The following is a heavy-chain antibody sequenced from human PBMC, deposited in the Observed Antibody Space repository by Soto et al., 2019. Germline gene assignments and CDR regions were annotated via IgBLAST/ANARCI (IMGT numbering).Heavy chain of an antibody. Sequence: QVQLQESGPGLVKPSRTLSLTCTVSGGSVSSGNFYWSWIRQPPGKGLEWIGDISYSGNTNYSPSHKTRLTISVDTSKTQFSLSLTSVTGADTAVYFCARDRNHYYGCNCRDSYFDYWGQGSLVTVSS. CDR2: ISYSGNT. CDR1: GGSVSSGNFY. J-gene: IGHJ4*02. D-gene: IGHD3-22*01. V-gene: IGHV4-61*01. CDR3: ARDRNHYYGCNCRDSYFDY.